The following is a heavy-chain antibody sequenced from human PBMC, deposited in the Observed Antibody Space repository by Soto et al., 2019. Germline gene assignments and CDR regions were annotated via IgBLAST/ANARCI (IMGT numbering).Heavy chain of an antibody. J-gene: IGHJ4*02. Sequence: QVQLVESGGGVVQPGRSLRLSCAASGFIFNEYGMHWVRQALGKGLEWVAVIWYDGSNKYYADSVRGRFTFSRDNSRNTMSLQMNSLRVEDTAIYYCARWGCSGSNCNLNQRSFDLWGQGTLVTVSS. CDR2: IWYDGSNK. V-gene: IGHV3-33*01. CDR3: ARWGCSGSNCNLNQRSFDL. D-gene: IGHD2-15*01. CDR1: GFIFNEYG.